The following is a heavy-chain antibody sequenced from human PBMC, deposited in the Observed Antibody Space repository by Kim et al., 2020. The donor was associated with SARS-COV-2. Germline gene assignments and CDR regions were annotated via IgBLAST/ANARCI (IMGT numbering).Heavy chain of an antibody. J-gene: IGHJ4*02. D-gene: IGHD5-18*01. CDR2: ISYDGSNK. V-gene: IGHV3-30*18. Sequence: GGSLRLSCAASGFTFSSYGMHWVRQAPGKGLEWVAVISYDGSNKYYADSVKGRFTISRDNSKNTLYLQMNSLRAEDTAVYYCAKDRDSYGYFDYWGQGTL. CDR1: GFTFSSYG. CDR3: AKDRDSYGYFDY.